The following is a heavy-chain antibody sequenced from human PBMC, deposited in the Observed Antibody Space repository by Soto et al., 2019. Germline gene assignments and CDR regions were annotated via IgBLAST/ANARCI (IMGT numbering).Heavy chain of an antibody. Sequence: PGGSLRLSCAASGFTFSDYYMSWIRQAPGKGLEWVSYISSSSSYTNYADSVKGRFTISRDNAKNSLYLQMNSLRAEDTAVYYCARVAGCGGDCYYYYGMDVWGQGTTVTVSS. V-gene: IGHV3-11*06. CDR2: ISSSSSYT. CDR1: GFTFSDYY. J-gene: IGHJ6*02. D-gene: IGHD2-21*02. CDR3: ARVAGCGGDCYYYYGMDV.